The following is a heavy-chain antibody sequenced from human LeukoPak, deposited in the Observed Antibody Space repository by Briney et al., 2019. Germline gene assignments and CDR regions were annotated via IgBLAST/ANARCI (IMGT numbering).Heavy chain of an antibody. J-gene: IGHJ4*02. Sequence: ASVTVSCKASGYTFINYGISWVRQAPGQGLEWMGWISTYNGNTNYAQKLQGRVTMTTDTSTSTAYMELRSLRSDDTAVYYCARAYYDSSAFYYWGQGTLVTVSS. CDR1: GYTFINYG. CDR3: ARAYYDSSAFYY. V-gene: IGHV1-18*01. D-gene: IGHD3-22*01. CDR2: ISTYNGNT.